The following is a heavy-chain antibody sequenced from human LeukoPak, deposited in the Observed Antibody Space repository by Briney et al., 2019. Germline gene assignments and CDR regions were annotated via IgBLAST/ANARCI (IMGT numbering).Heavy chain of an antibody. Sequence: SETLSLTCTASGDPSSGNGFYWGWIRQPPGKGLGWIGNIYYSGATSYNPSLKSRVTTSVDTSKNQFSLKLSSVTAADTAVYYCARGTTAADSSLDYWGQRSLGTLSS. CDR1: GDPSSGNGFY. CDR3: ARGTTAADSSLDY. D-gene: IGHD1-1*01. V-gene: IGHV4-39*07. J-gene: IGHJ4*02. CDR2: IYYSGAT.